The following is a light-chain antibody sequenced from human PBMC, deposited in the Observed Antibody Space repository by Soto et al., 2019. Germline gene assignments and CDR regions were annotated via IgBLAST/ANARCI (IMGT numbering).Light chain of an antibody. V-gene: IGKV1-5*01. CDR3: QHFRSLPIT. CDR2: DAS. J-gene: IGKJ5*01. Sequence: EIQMTQSPSTLSSSVGERVTISCRANESISSLLAWYQQKPGKAPKLLIYDASSLEVGVPSRFRGSGSGTDFTLTISSLQPEYFAPYYCQHFRSLPITFGQGTRLEIK. CDR1: ESISSL.